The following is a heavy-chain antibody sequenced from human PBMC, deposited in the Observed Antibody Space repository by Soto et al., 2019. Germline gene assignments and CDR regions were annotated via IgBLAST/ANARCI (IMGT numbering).Heavy chain of an antibody. J-gene: IGHJ6*01. Sequence: GGSLRLSCAASGFTFSSYAMSWVRQAPGKGLEWVSAISGSGGSTYYADSVKGRFTISRDNSKNTLYLQMNSLRAEDTAVYYCATGRGLYYYYGMDGWGQANTVTVSS. CDR1: GFTFSSYA. CDR2: ISGSGGST. CDR3: ATGRGLYYYYGMDG. D-gene: IGHD3-10*01. V-gene: IGHV3-23*01.